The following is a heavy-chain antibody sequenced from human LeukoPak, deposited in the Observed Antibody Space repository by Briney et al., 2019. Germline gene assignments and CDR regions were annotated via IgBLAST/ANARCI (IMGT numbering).Heavy chain of an antibody. V-gene: IGHV3-21*04. D-gene: IGHD3-16*01. CDR2: ISSSNSFI. CDR3: ARGGGLDV. Sequence: GGSLRLSCAASRFIFSSYHMHWVRQPSGKGLEWVSSISSSNSFIYYADSMKGRFTISRDNAKNSLYLQMSNLRAEDTAVYFCARGGGLDVWGQGATVTVSS. J-gene: IGHJ6*02. CDR1: RFIFSSYH.